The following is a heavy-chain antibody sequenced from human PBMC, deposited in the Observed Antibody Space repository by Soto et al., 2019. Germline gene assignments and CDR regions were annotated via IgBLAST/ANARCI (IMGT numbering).Heavy chain of an antibody. D-gene: IGHD6-19*01. J-gene: IGHJ6*03. CDR1: GFTFSSYA. CDR3: AKRAGYSSGWFNQEIAYYMDV. Sequence: EVQLLESGGGLVQPGGSLRLSCAASGFTFSSYAMSWVRQAPGKGLEWVSAISGSGGSTYYADSVKGRFTISRDNSKNTLYLQMNSLRAEDTAVYYCAKRAGYSSGWFNQEIAYYMDVWGKGTTVTVSS. V-gene: IGHV3-23*01. CDR2: ISGSGGST.